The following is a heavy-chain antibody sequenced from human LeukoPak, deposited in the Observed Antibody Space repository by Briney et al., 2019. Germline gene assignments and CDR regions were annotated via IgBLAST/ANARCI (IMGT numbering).Heavy chain of an antibody. D-gene: IGHD5-18*01. CDR3: TPTSTAMVTNFYY. Sequence: PGGSLRLSCSASGFPFSGSAMHWVPPASGKGLEWVGRIISKANSYATAYAASVKGRFTISRDDSKNTAYLQMNSLKTEDTAVYYCTPTSTAMVTNFYYWGQGTLVTVSS. CDR1: GFPFSGSA. J-gene: IGHJ4*02. CDR2: IISKANSYAT. V-gene: IGHV3-73*01.